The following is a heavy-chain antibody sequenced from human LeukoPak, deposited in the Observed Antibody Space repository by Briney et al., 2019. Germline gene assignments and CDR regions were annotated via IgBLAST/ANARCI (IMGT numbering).Heavy chain of an antibody. CDR1: GGSFSGYY. CDR2: INHSGST. CDR3: ARLSYDSSGYYWVEAFDI. D-gene: IGHD3-22*01. V-gene: IGHV4-34*01. Sequence: SETLSLTCAVYGGSFSGYYWSWIRQPPGKGLEWIGEINHSGSTNYNPSLKSRVTISVDTSKNQFSLKLSSVTAADTAVYYCARLSYDSSGYYWVEAFDIWGQGTMVTVSS. J-gene: IGHJ3*02.